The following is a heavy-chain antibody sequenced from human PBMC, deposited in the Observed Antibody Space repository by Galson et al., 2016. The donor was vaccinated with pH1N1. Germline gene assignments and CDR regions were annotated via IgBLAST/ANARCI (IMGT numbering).Heavy chain of an antibody. CDR1: GLTFNSYW. Sequence: SLRLSCAAPGLTFNSYWMTWVRQAPGKGLEWVASIKQDGSETYYVDSVKGRFTISRDNAKNSLYLQMNSLRDEDTALYYCARAIGSRSAYWGQGTLVTVSS. CDR3: ARAIGSRSAY. CDR2: IKQDGSET. V-gene: IGHV3-7*01. D-gene: IGHD3-16*02. J-gene: IGHJ4*02.